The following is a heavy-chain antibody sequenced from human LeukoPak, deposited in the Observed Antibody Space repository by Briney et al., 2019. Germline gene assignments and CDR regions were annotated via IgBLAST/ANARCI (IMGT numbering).Heavy chain of an antibody. V-gene: IGHV3-7*05. Sequence: PGGSLRLCCAASGFTFSSYWMSWVRQAPGKGLEWVANIKQDGSEKYYVDSVKGRFTISRDNAKNSLYLQMNSLRAEDTAVYYCATVYDYVWGSYRPFDYWGQGTLVTVSS. CDR1: GFTFSSYW. D-gene: IGHD3-16*02. J-gene: IGHJ4*02. CDR2: IKQDGSEK. CDR3: ATVYDYVWGSYRPFDY.